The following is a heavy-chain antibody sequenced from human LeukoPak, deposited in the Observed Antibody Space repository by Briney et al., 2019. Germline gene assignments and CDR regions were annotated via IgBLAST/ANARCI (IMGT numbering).Heavy chain of an antibody. J-gene: IGHJ5*02. CDR3: ATLHSNYQLHNWFDP. D-gene: IGHD2-2*01. CDR1: GYTLTELS. Sequence: ASVKVSCKVSGYTLTELSMHWVRQAPGKGLEWMGGFDPEDGETIYAQKFQGSVTMTEDTSTDTAYMELSSLRSEDTAVYYCATLHSNYQLHNWFDPWGQGTLVTVSS. CDR2: FDPEDGET. V-gene: IGHV1-24*01.